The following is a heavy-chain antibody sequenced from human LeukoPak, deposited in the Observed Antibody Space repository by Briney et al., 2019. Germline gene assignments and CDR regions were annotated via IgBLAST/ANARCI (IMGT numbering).Heavy chain of an antibody. J-gene: IGHJ4*02. D-gene: IGHD6-19*01. V-gene: IGHV1-2*02. CDR3: ARDGGDSSGWFFDY. Sequence: ASVKDSCKASGYTFTGYYMHWVRQAPGQGLEWMGWINPNSGGTNYAQKFQGRVTMTRDTSISTAYMELSRLRSDDTAVYYCARDGGDSSGWFFDYWGQGTLVTVSS. CDR1: GYTFTGYY. CDR2: INPNSGGT.